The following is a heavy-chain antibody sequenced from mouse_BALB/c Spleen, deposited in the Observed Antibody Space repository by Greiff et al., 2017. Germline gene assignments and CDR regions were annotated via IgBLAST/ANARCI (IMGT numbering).Heavy chain of an antibody. Sequence: VHVKESGAELVKPGASVKLSCTASGFNITDTYMHWVKQRPEQGLEWIGRIDPANGNTKYDPKFQGKATITADTSSNTAYLQLSSLTSEDTAVYYCARYGDYWGQGTTLTVSS. J-gene: IGHJ2*01. CDR1: GFNITDTY. D-gene: IGHD1-1*01. CDR2: IDPANGNT. CDR3: ARYGDY. V-gene: IGHV14-3*02.